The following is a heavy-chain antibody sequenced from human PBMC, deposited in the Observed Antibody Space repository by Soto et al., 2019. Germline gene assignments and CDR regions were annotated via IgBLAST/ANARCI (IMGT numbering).Heavy chain of an antibody. D-gene: IGHD3-9*01. V-gene: IGHV4-31*03. Sequence: QVQLQESGPGLVKPSQTLSLTCTVSGGSISSGGHYWSWIRQHPGKGLEWIGYIYYSGSGSTYYNPSLKSRATISVDTSKNQFSLKLSSVTAADTAVYYCASHDILTGRNAFDIWGQGTMVTVSS. J-gene: IGHJ3*02. CDR2: IYYSGSGST. CDR1: GGSISSGGHY. CDR3: ASHDILTGRNAFDI.